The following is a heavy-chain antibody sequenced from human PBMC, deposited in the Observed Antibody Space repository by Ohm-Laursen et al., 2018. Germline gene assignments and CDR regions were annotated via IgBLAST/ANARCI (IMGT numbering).Heavy chain of an antibody. CDR1: GFTFSA. J-gene: IGHJ4*02. CDR2: ISGSGGST. V-gene: IGHV3-23*01. D-gene: IGHD3-3*01. CDR3: ARVTVDFWSNFYHNY. Sequence: GSLRLSCSASGFTFSAMSWVRQAPGKGLEWVSAISGSGGSTYYADSVKGRFTISRDNSKNTLYLQMNSLRAEDTAVYYCARVTVDFWSNFYHNYWGQGTLVTVSS.